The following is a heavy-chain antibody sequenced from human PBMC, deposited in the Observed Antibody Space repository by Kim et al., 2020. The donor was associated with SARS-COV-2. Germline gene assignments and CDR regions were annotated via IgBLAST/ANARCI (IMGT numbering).Heavy chain of an antibody. Sequence: LQSRVTTSRDTAKNQFSLKLSSVTAADTAVYYCARVARITIFGVVNSAFDIWGQGTMVTVSS. D-gene: IGHD3-3*01. V-gene: IGHV4-31*02. CDR3: ARVARITIFGVVNSAFDI. J-gene: IGHJ3*02.